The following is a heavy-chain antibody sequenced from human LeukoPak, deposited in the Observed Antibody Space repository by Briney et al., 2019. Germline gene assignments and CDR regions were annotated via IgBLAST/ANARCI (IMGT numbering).Heavy chain of an antibody. CDR1: GGSFSGYY. Sequence: SETLSLTCAVYGGSFSGYYWSWIRQPPGKGLEWIGEINHSGSTNYNPSLKSRVTISVDTSKNQFSLKLSSVTAADTAVYYCARSITILGVVIQRHYYYYMDVWGKGTTVTVSS. J-gene: IGHJ6*03. D-gene: IGHD3-3*01. CDR2: INHSGST. CDR3: ARSITILGVVIQRHYYYYMDV. V-gene: IGHV4-34*01.